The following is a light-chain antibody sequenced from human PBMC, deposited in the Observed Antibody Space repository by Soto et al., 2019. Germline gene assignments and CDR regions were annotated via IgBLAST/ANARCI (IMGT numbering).Light chain of an antibody. V-gene: IGKV3-20*01. Sequence: EIVLTKSPGTLFLPPGESGTLSCRARQSVSSGYLAWYQQKPGQAPRLLTYETSIRATGIPDRFSGSGSGTDFTLTISRLEPEDFAVYYCQQYGSSPRTFGQGTKVDI. CDR2: ETS. CDR1: QSVSSGY. J-gene: IGKJ1*01. CDR3: QQYGSSPRT.